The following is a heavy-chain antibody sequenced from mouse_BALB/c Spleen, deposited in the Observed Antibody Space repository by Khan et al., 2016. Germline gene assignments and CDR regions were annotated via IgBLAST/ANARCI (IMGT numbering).Heavy chain of an antibody. J-gene: IGHJ4*01. CDR1: GYIFTDHA. V-gene: IGHV1S137*01. CDR3: ARDGGSLRGGAMDY. Sequence: QVQLQQSGPELVRPGVSVKISCKGSGYIFTDHAIHWVKQSHAKSLEWIGLISTYSGNTNYKQSFKGKATMTVDKASRTAYMELARLTSEDSAIYYWARDGGSLRGGAMDYWGQGTSVTVSS. D-gene: IGHD2-3*01. CDR2: ISTYSGNT.